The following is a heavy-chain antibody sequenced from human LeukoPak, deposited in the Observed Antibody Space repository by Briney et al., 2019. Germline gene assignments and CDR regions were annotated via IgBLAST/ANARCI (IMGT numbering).Heavy chain of an antibody. J-gene: IGHJ4*02. D-gene: IGHD1-26*01. V-gene: IGHV1-24*01. CDR1: XYTLTELS. CDR2: FDPEDGET. CDR3: ATAWEPAAFVDY. Sequence: XKVSXYTLTELSMHXVRQAPGKGLEWMGGFDPEDGETIYAQKFQGRVTMTEDTSTDTAYMELSSLRSEDTAVYYCATAWEPAAFVDYWGQGTLVTVSS.